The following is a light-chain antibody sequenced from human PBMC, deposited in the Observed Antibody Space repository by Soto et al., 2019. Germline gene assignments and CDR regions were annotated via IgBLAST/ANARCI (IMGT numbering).Light chain of an antibody. CDR3: SAYTARSTLV. J-gene: IGLJ3*02. V-gene: IGLV2-14*01. Sequence: QSALTQPASVSGSAGQSITISCSGTMRDVGAYNLVSWYQQHPGTAPKLIIYEVRNRPSGISSRFSGSRSGNTASLTISGLQPEGEGDYCSAYTARSTLVFGGGTKLTV. CDR2: EVR. CDR1: MRDVGAYNL.